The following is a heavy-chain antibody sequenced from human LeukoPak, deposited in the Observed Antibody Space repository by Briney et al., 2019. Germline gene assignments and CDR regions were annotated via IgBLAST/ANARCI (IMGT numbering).Heavy chain of an antibody. Sequence: PSETLSLTRTVSGGSINSYFWSWIRQPPGKGLEWIAYIYHSGTINYNPSLKSRVTISLDTSKSQVSLNLTSVTAADTAVYYCAREGSAYGMDVWGQGTTVTVSS. CDR2: IYHSGTI. D-gene: IGHD2-15*01. CDR3: AREGSAYGMDV. J-gene: IGHJ6*02. CDR1: GGSINSYF. V-gene: IGHV4-59*01.